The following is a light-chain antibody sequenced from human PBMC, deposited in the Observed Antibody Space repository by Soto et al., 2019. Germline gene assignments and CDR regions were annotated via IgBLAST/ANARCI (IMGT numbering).Light chain of an antibody. CDR2: DVS. CDR1: SSDVGGYNY. CDR3: SSYTSSSTPLYV. Sequence: HSVLTQPASGSGFPGQSITISCTGTSSDVGGYNYVSWYQQHPGKAPKLMIYDVSNRPSGVSNRFSGSKSGNTASLTISGLQAEDEADYYCSSYTSSSTPLYVFGTGTKVTVL. V-gene: IGLV2-14*01. J-gene: IGLJ1*01.